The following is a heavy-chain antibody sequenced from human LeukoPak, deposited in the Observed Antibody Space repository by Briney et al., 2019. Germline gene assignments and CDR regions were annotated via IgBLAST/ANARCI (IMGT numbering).Heavy chain of an antibody. J-gene: IGHJ4*02. CDR1: GGSFSGYY. CDR2: ISGSGGST. CDR3: AKDDAIAAADTRGHCY. V-gene: IGHV3-23*01. Sequence: ETLSLTCAVYGGSFSGYYWSWVRQAPGKGLEWVSAISGSGGSTYYADSVKGRFTISRDNSKNTLYLQMNSLRAEDTAVYYCAKDDAIAAADTRGHCYWGQGTLVTVSS. D-gene: IGHD6-13*01.